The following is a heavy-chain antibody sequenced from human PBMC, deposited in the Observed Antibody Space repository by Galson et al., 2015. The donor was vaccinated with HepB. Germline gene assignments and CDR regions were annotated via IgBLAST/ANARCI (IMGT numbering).Heavy chain of an antibody. CDR1: GYTLTELS. Sequence: SVKVSCKVSGYTLTELSMHWVRQAPGKGLEWMGGFDPEDGETIYAQKFQGRVTMTEDTSTDTAYMELSSLRSEDTAVYYCATEVSEIVGATTGFDYWGQGTLVTVSS. V-gene: IGHV1-24*01. J-gene: IGHJ4*02. D-gene: IGHD1-26*01. CDR2: FDPEDGET. CDR3: ATEVSEIVGATTGFDY.